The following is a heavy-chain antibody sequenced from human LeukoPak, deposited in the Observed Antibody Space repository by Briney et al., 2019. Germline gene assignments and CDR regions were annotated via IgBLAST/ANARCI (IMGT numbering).Heavy chain of an antibody. CDR2: IYYSGST. CDR3: ARAMLLRKSGAYFDY. CDR1: GGSISSYY. Sequence: SETLSLTCTVSGGSISSYYWTWIRQPPGKGLEWIGYIYYSGSTNYNPSLKSRVTISVDTSKNQFSLKLSSVTAADTAVYYCARAMLLRKSGAYFDYWGQGTLVTVSS. J-gene: IGHJ4*02. V-gene: IGHV4-59*08. D-gene: IGHD3-10*02.